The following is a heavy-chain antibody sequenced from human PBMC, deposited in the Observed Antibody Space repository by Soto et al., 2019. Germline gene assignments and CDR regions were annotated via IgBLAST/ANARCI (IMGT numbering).Heavy chain of an antibody. CDR2: ISYDGSNK. J-gene: IGHJ3*02. V-gene: IGHV3-30*18. CDR1: GFTFSSYG. Sequence: EGSLRLSCAASGFTFSSYGMHWVRQAPGKGLEWVAVISYDGSNKYYADSVKGRFTISRDNSKNTLYLQMNSLRAEDTAVYYCAKEIPFDIWGQGTMVTVSS. CDR3: AKEIPFDI.